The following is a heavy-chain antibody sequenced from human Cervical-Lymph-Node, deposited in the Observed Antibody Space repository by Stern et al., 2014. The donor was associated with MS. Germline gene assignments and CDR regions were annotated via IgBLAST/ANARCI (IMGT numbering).Heavy chain of an antibody. V-gene: IGHV1-18*01. CDR3: ARVIWGNYDTGDAFDI. CDR2: ISTFNGNT. Sequence: QVQMVQSGAAVKKPGASVKVSCKASGYTFTNYGISWVRQAPGQGLEWMGWISTFNGNTNHAQKVQGRVTMTTDTSTSTAYMELTSLRSDDTAVYYCARVIWGNYDTGDAFDIWGQGTMVTVSS. D-gene: IGHD3-22*01. J-gene: IGHJ3*02. CDR1: GYTFTNYG.